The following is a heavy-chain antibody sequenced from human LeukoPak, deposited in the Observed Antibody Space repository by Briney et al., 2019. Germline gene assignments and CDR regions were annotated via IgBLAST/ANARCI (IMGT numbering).Heavy chain of an antibody. CDR3: ARDRITIFGVVLFDP. Sequence: ASVKVSCKASGGTFSSYAISWVRQAPGQGLEWMGWINPNSGGTNYAQKFQDRVTMTRDTSISTAYMELSRLRSDDTAVYYCARDRITIFGVVLFDPWGQGILVTVSS. CDR2: INPNSGGT. J-gene: IGHJ5*02. CDR1: GGTFSSYA. V-gene: IGHV1-2*02. D-gene: IGHD3-3*01.